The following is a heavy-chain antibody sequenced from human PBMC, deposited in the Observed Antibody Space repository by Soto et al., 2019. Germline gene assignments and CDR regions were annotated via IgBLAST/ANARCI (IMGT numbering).Heavy chain of an antibody. V-gene: IGHV3-23*01. J-gene: IGHJ4*02. CDR3: AKGRGGSGSLTPRVDF. CDR1: GFTFNNYA. D-gene: IGHD3-10*01. Sequence: EVQLLESVGGLVQPGGSLILSCAASGFTFNNYAMTWVRQAPGKGLEWVSAISGGGDTTSYADSVKGRFTVSRDGSKNTLYLQMSSLRAEDTALYYCAKGRGGSGSLTPRVDFWGQGTLVTVSS. CDR2: ISGGGDTT.